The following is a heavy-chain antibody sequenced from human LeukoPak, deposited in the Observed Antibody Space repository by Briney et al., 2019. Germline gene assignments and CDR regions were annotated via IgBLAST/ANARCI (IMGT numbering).Heavy chain of an antibody. D-gene: IGHD2-15*01. CDR3: ARLECSGGSCYSVDY. CDR2: IYPGDSDT. CDR1: GYSFTSYW. J-gene: IGHJ4*02. Sequence: GESLNISCKGSGYSFTSYWIGWTGPMPGKGLEGMGIIYPGDSDTRSSPSFQGQVTISADKSISAAYLQWSSLKASDTAMYYCARLECSGGSCYSVDYWGQGTLVTVSS. V-gene: IGHV5-51*01.